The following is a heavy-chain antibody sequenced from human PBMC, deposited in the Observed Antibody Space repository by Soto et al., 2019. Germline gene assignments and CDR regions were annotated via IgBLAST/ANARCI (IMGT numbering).Heavy chain of an antibody. J-gene: IGHJ6*02. V-gene: IGHV1-58*01. CDR3: AASNLYYYYYGRDV. Sequence: GASVKVSCKASGFTFTSSAVQWVRQARGQRLEWIGWIVVGSGNTNYAQKFQDGVTITRDMSTSTAYMELSSLRSEDTAVYYCAASNLYYYYYGRDVWGQGTTVTVSS. CDR2: IVVGSGNT. CDR1: GFTFTSSA.